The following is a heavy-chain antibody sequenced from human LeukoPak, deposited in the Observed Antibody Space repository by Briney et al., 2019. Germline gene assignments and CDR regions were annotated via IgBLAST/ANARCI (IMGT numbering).Heavy chain of an antibody. J-gene: IGHJ3*02. CDR2: IYYSGST. CDR3: ARPYIAMVKDAFDI. D-gene: IGHD5-18*01. CDR1: GGSISSSSYY. Sequence: PSETLSLTCTVSGGSISSSSYYWGWIRQPPGKGLEWIGSIYYSGSTYYNPSLKSRVTISVDTSKNQFSLKLSSVTAADTAVYYCARPYIAMVKDAFDIWGQGTMVTVSS. V-gene: IGHV4-39*01.